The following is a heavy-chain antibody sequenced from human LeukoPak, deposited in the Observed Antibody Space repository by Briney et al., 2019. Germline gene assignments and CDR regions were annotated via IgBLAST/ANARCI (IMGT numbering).Heavy chain of an antibody. V-gene: IGHV1-69*05. CDR2: IIPIFVTA. D-gene: IGHD3-22*01. Sequence: ASVKVSCKASGGTFSSYAISWVRQAPGQGLEWMGRIIPIFVTANYAQKVQGRATITTDESTSTAYMEVSSLRSEDTAVYYCARELKYYYDSSGYYDYWGQGTLVTVSS. CDR3: ARELKYYYDSSGYYDY. J-gene: IGHJ4*02. CDR1: GGTFSSYA.